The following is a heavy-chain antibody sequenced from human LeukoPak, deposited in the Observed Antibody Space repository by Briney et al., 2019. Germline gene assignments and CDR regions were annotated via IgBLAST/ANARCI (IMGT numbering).Heavy chain of an antibody. CDR3: AASPYYGSGSYYEAPFDY. CDR1: GGSLGSSSYY. Sequence: SETLSLTCTVSGGSLGSSSYYWGWIRQPRGKGLEWIGSIYYGGSTNYNPSLKSRVTISVDTSKNQFSLKLSSVTAADTAVYYCAASPYYGSGSYYEAPFDYWGQGTLVTVSS. V-gene: IGHV4-39*07. CDR2: IYYGGST. J-gene: IGHJ4*02. D-gene: IGHD3-10*01.